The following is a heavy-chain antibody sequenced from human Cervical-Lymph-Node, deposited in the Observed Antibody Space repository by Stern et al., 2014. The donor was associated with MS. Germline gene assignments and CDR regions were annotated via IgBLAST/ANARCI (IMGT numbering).Heavy chain of an antibody. Sequence: VQLVESEGGVVQPGRSLRLSCAASGFTFSSYGMHWVRQAPGKGLEWVTLISYDGSNEYYADSVKGRFTISRDNSKNTVYLQMNSLRPEDTAVYYCARPRRPYFFRGNHHYYGMDVWGQGTRVSVSS. J-gene: IGHJ6*02. CDR1: GFTFSSYG. D-gene: IGHD2/OR15-2a*01. CDR2: ISYDGSNE. CDR3: ARPRRPYFFRGNHHYYGMDV. V-gene: IGHV3-30*03.